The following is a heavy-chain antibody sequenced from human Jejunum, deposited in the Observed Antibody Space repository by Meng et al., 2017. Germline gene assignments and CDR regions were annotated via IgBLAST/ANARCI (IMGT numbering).Heavy chain of an antibody. D-gene: IGHD4/OR15-4a*01. V-gene: IGHV2-5*02. J-gene: IGHJ5*02. CDR3: AHRLAYSTNYNVGWFDP. CDR1: GFSLRNSGVG. CDR2: IYWDDDK. Sequence: SGPTLVKPTQTLTLTCTFSGFSLRNSGVGVGWIRQPPGKALECLALIYWDDDKRYNLSLKNRLTITKDTSKNQVVLTMTNMDPVDTATYYCAHRLAYSTNYNVGWFDPWGQGTLVTVSS.